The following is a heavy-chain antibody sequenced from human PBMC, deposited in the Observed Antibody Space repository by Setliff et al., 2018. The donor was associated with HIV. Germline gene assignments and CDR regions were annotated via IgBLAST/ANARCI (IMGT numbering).Heavy chain of an antibody. CDR1: GETIRNGFYY. CDR3: ARLSTTSRDFDS. J-gene: IGHJ4*02. V-gene: IGHV4-39*07. CDR2: IYYSGST. Sequence: SETLSLTCTVSGETIRNGFYYWHWMRQPPGKGLEWIGSIYYSGSTHYKSSLKSRVTISIDTSENQFSLKLSSVTAADTAVYYCARLSTTSRDFDSWGQGTLVTVSS. D-gene: IGHD2-2*01.